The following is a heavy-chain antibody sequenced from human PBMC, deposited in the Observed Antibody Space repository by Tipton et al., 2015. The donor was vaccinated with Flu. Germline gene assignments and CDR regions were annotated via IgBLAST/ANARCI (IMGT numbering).Heavy chain of an antibody. V-gene: IGHV5-51*03. CDR1: GYDFSSQW. Sequence: VQLVQSGAEVKKPGESLKISCKASGYDFSSQWIGWVRQMSGKGLEWMGTIYPGDSDTRYSPSFRGHVTISVDTSITTVYLHWNSLKASDSATYYCVTGGWLVVFEHWGQGALVSVSS. CDR3: VTGGWLVVFEH. J-gene: IGHJ4*02. CDR2: IYPGDSDT. D-gene: IGHD6-19*01.